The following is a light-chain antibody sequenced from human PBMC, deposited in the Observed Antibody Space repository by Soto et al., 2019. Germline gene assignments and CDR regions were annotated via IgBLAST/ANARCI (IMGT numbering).Light chain of an antibody. CDR1: QSVTNY. J-gene: IGKJ1*01. CDR2: AAS. Sequence: DIHMTQFPSSLSASVGDRVTITCRASQSVTNYLNWYQQKPGKAPNLLIYAASSLHSGVPSRFSGSGSGTDFTLTISSLEPEDLATYYCQQSWSIPRTFGQGTKVDIK. CDR3: QQSWSIPRT. V-gene: IGKV1-39*01.